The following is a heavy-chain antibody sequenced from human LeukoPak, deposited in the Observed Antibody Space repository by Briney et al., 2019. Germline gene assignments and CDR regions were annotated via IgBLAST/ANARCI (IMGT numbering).Heavy chain of an antibody. CDR1: GGSISSYY. Sequence: SETLSLTCTVSGGSISSYYWSWIRQPAGKGLEWIGRIYTSGSTNYNPSLKSRVTMSVDTSKNQFSLKLSSVTAADTAVYYCAKGRSLRFLAGNWFDPWGQGTLVTVSS. CDR2: IYTSGST. J-gene: IGHJ5*02. D-gene: IGHD3-3*01. V-gene: IGHV4-4*07. CDR3: AKGRSLRFLAGNWFDP.